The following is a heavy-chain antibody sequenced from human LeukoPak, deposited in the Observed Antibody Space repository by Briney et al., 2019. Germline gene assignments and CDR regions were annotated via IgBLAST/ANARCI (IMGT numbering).Heavy chain of an antibody. Sequence: SETLSLTCAVYGGSFSGYYWSWIRQPPGKGLEWIGEINHSGSTNYNPSLKSRVTISVDTSKNQFSLKLSSVTAADTAVYYCARGGYSGHRDHAFDIWGQGTMVTVSS. CDR1: GGSFSGYY. D-gene: IGHD1-26*01. V-gene: IGHV4-34*01. J-gene: IGHJ3*02. CDR2: INHSGST. CDR3: ARGGYSGHRDHAFDI.